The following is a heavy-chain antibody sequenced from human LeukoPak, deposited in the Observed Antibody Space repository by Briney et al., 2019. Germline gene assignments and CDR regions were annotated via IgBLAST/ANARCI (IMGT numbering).Heavy chain of an antibody. V-gene: IGHV3-21*01. CDR3: ARGASRADY. CDR1: GFTFRSYN. Sequence: GGSLRLSCAASGFTFRSYNMNWVRQAPGKRPEWVSSISSSSSYIYYAESVKGRFTISRDNAKNSLYLQMNSLRAEDTALYYCARGASRADYWGQGTLVTVSS. J-gene: IGHJ4*02. CDR2: ISSSSSYI.